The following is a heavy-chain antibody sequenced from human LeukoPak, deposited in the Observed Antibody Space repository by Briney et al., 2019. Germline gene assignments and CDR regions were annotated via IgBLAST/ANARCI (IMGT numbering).Heavy chain of an antibody. Sequence: SGTLSLTCAVSGASISSNNWWTWVRQPPGKGLEWIGEIYHGGSTNYNTSLRSRVTISVDKSKNQFSLNLTSVTAADTSVYYCATNSGWRLNYWGQGVLVTVSS. CDR2: IYHGGST. D-gene: IGHD5-12*01. CDR3: ATNSGWRLNY. J-gene: IGHJ4*02. V-gene: IGHV4-4*02. CDR1: GASISSNNW.